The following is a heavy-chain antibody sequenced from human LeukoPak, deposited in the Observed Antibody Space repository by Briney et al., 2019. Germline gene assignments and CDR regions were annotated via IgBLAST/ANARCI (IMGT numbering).Heavy chain of an antibody. CDR1: GYTFTGYY. Sequence: ASVKVSCKASGYTFTGYYMHWVRQAPGQGLEWMGRIIPILGIANYAQKFQGRVTITADKSTSTAYMELSSLRSEDTAVYYCARVGASLVPGGYFDYWGQGTLVTVSS. J-gene: IGHJ4*02. V-gene: IGHV1-69*04. CDR3: ARVGASLVPGGYFDY. CDR2: IIPILGIA. D-gene: IGHD6-13*01.